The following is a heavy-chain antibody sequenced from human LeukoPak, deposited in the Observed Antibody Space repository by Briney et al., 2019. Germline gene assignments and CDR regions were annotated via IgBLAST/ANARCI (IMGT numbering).Heavy chain of an antibody. CDR1: AASITTQY. Sequence: SETLSLTCTISAASITTQYWTWIRQPPGKGLEWIGYVYYSGHTNYNPSLESRLTISLDTSKKRVSLKLTSVTAADTAMYYCVRFVGLAVAGTLYWSFDLWGRDTLVTVSS. D-gene: IGHD6-19*01. CDR2: VYYSGHT. V-gene: IGHV4-59*11. CDR3: VRFVGLAVAGTLYWSFDL. J-gene: IGHJ2*01.